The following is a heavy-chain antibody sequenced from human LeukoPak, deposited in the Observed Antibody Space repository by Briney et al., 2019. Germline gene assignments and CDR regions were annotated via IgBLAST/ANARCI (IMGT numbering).Heavy chain of an antibody. V-gene: IGHV3-74*01. D-gene: IGHD2-2*01. CDR2: VSGDGSKT. CDR3: ARVRFCNSAGCYSFFDF. Sequence: GGSLRLSCAASGFTFSDYYMHWVRQTPGKGLVWVSRVSGDGSKTDYADSVKVRFTISRDNARNTLYLQMNSLRDEDTAVYYCARVRFCNSAGCYSFFDFWGQGTLVTVSS. CDR1: GFTFSDYY. J-gene: IGHJ4*02.